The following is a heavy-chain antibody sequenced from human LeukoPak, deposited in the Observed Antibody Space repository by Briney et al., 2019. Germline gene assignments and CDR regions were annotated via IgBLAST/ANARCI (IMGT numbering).Heavy chain of an antibody. CDR1: GFTFSDYY. D-gene: IGHD1-26*01. J-gene: IGHJ6*02. V-gene: IGHV3-11*01. CDR3: ARGGAHGMDV. Sequence: PGGSLRLSCAASGFTFSDYYMIWIRQAPGKGLEWVSYISGVASDIHYADSVKGRFTISRDNAKNSVYLQVNSLRAEDTAVYYCARGGAHGMDVWGQGTTVTVSS. CDR2: ISGVASDI.